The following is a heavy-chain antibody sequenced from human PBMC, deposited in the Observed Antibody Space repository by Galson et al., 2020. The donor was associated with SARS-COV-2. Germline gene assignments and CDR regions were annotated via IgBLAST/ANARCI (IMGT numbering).Heavy chain of an antibody. V-gene: IGHV4-30-4*01. CDR3: ARDTFEGDTLPAAPYYYYYGMDV. CDR2: IYYSGST. J-gene: IGHJ6*02. CDR1: GGSISSGDYY. Sequence: ETSETLSLTCTVSGGSISSGDYYWSWIRQPPGKGLEWIGYIYYSGSTYYNPSLKSRVTISVDTSKNQFSLKLSSVTAADTAVYYCARDTFEGDTLPAAPYYYYYGMDVWGQVTTVTVSS. D-gene: IGHD6-25*01.